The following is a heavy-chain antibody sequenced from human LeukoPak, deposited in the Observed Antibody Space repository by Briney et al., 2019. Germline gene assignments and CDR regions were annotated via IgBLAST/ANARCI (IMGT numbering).Heavy chain of an antibody. CDR2: ISAYNGNT. D-gene: IGHD3-22*01. V-gene: IGHV1-18*01. CDR1: GYSFTSYA. CDR3: ARKTYYYDSSGYYYFDY. J-gene: IGHJ4*02. Sequence: ASVKVSCKASGYSFTSYAISWVRQAPGQGLEWMGWISAYNGNTNYAQKLQGRVTMTTDTSTSTAYMELRSLRSDDTAVYYCARKTYYYDSSGYYYFDYWGQGTLVTVSS.